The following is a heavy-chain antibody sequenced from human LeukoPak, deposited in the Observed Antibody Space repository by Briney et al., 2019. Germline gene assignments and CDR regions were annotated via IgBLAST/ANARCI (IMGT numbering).Heavy chain of an antibody. CDR1: GFTFSNYW. CDR3: ARIGYSSSSLDY. J-gene: IGHJ4*02. CDR2: IKEDGSIR. V-gene: IGHV3-7*01. Sequence: GGSLRLSCAASGFTFSNYWMTWVRQAPGKGLEWVANIKEDGSIRYYVDSVKGRFTISRDNAKNSVYLQMNSLRDDDTADYYCARIGYSSSSLDYWGQGTLVTVSS. D-gene: IGHD6-13*01.